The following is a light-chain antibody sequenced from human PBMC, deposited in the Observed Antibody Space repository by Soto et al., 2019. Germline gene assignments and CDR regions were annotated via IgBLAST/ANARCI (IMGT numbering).Light chain of an antibody. J-gene: IGKJ5*01. CDR2: DAS. CDR1: QSVSSN. V-gene: IGKV3-11*01. CDR3: QQRSNWPPIT. Sequence: EIVLTQSPGTLSLSPGERATLSCRASQSVSSNLAWYQQKPGQAPRLLMYDASNRATGIPARFSGSGSGTDFTLTISSLEPEDFAVYYCQQRSNWPPITFGQGTRLEIK.